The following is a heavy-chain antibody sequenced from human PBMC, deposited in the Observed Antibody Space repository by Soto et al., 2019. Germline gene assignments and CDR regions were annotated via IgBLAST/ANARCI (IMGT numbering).Heavy chain of an antibody. CDR1: AFTVSNFG. V-gene: IGHV3-23*01. J-gene: IGHJ4*02. CDR2: ISEAGHK. Sequence: GGSLRLSCVASAFTVSNFGMVWVRQAPGKGLEWVSTISEAGHKYYVASVKGRFTISRDTSRNTLFLQMINLKAEDTAIYYCAKENTGYENWGRGTLVTVSS. D-gene: IGHD5-12*01. CDR3: AKENTGYEN.